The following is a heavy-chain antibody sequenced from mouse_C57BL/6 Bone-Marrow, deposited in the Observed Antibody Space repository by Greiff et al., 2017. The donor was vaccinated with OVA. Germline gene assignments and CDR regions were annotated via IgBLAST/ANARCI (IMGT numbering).Heavy chain of an antibody. J-gene: IGHJ2*01. CDR2: ISSGGSYT. CDR3: ARRRSTMVTTDFDY. V-gene: IGHV5-6*01. D-gene: IGHD2-2*01. Sequence: EVQLVESGGDLVKPGGSLKLSCAASGFTFSSYGMSWVRQTPDKRLEWVATISSGGSYTYYPDSVKGRFTISRDNAKNTLYLQMSSLKSEDTAMYYCARRRSTMVTTDFDYWGQGTTLTVSS. CDR1: GFTFSSYG.